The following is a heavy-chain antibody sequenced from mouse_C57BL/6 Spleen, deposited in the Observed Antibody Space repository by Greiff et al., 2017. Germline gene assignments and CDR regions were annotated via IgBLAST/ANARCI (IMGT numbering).Heavy chain of an antibody. CDR2: IYPGSGNI. J-gene: IGHJ2*01. D-gene: IGHD1-1*01. CDR3: ERRSRAVDFDY. V-gene: IGHV1-66*01. Sequence: QVLLQQSGPELVKPGASVKISCKASGYSFTSYYIHWVKQRPGQGLEWIGWIYPGSGNIKYNEKFKGKATLTADTSTSTAYMQLSSLTSEDSAVYYCERRSRAVDFDYWGKGTTLTVSS. CDR1: GYSFTSYY.